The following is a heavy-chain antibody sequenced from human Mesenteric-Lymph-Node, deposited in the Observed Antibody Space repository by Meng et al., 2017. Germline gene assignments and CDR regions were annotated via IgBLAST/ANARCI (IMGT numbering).Heavy chain of an antibody. Sequence: GESLKISCAASGFTFSSYTMHWVRQAPGKGLEYVSAISSSGGSTYYANSVEGRFTICRENAKNSLYLQMNSLRAEDTALYYCAKDIGSYYYDSSGNDAFDIWGQGTMVTVSS. CDR1: GFTFSSYT. J-gene: IGHJ3*02. V-gene: IGHV3-64*01. CDR2: ISSSGGST. CDR3: AKDIGSYYYDSSGNDAFDI. D-gene: IGHD3-22*01.